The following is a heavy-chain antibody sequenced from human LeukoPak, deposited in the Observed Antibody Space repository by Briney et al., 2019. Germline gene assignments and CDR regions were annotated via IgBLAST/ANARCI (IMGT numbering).Heavy chain of an antibody. J-gene: IGHJ6*02. CDR3: ARSLKYSGSYRYYGLDV. Sequence: SETLSLTFTVSGGSIGTYYWSWIRHTPGKGLEGIFDNNYVGSSNYNANLKSRVSISLDTSMNQFSLRLTSVTAADTAVYYCARSLKYSGSYRYYGLDVWGHGTTVSV. V-gene: IGHV4-59*01. CDR1: GGSIGTYY. CDR2: NNYVGSS. D-gene: IGHD1-26*01.